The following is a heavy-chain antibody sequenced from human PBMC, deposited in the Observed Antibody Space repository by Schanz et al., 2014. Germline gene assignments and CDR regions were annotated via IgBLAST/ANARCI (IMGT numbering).Heavy chain of an antibody. CDR3: ARDSGSHYLVDY. Sequence: QGQLVESGGGVVQPGRSLRLSCAASGFTFSSYAMHWVRQAPGKGLEWVAVMSYDGSNKYYADSVKGRFTISRDTPKNTLYLQMNSLRVEDTAVYYCARDSGSHYLVDYWGQGTLVTVSS. D-gene: IGHD1-26*01. V-gene: IGHV3-30-3*01. J-gene: IGHJ4*02. CDR1: GFTFSSYA. CDR2: MSYDGSNK.